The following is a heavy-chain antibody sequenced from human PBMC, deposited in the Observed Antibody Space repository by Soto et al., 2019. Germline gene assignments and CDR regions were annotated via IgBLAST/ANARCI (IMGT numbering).Heavy chain of an antibody. D-gene: IGHD5-12*01. J-gene: IGHJ4*02. Sequence: EAQLLESGGGLVQPGGSLRLSCAASGFIFSNYGMSWVRQAPGKGLEWVSSISGSGDRTHNADSVRGRFTISRDDSRNTLNLQMNSLRAEDTAIYFCATTKGYIDPFDLWGPGTLVTVSS. CDR1: GFIFSNYG. CDR2: ISGSGDRT. V-gene: IGHV3-23*01. CDR3: ATTKGYIDPFDL.